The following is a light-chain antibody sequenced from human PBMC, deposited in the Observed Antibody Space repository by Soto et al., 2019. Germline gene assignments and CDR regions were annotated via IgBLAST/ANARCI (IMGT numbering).Light chain of an antibody. V-gene: IGLV2-14*01. CDR3: SSYTTNSTPVV. Sequence: QSALTQPASVSGSPGQSITISCTGTSSDVGGYNYVSWYQHYPGKAPKLMIYEVSNRPSGLSNRFSGSKSGNTASLTISGLQAEDEADYYCSSYTTNSTPVVFGGGTKLTVL. CDR2: EVS. CDR1: SSDVGGYNY. J-gene: IGLJ2*01.